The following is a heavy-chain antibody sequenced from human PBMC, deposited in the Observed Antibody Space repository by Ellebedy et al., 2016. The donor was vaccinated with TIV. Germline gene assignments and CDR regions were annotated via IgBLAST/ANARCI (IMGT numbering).Heavy chain of an antibody. CDR2: IGRGGADT. CDR3: VRVLRSGILDMNFDS. J-gene: IGHJ4*02. CDR1: GFTFSSYG. D-gene: IGHD1-26*01. V-gene: IGHV3-NL1*01. Sequence: GESLKISXAASGFTFSSYGMHWVRQAPGKGLEWVSGIGRGGADTYYADSVKGRFTISKDSSKNMLYLQMNNLRPEDTAIYHCVRVLRSGILDMNFDSWGQGILVTVSS.